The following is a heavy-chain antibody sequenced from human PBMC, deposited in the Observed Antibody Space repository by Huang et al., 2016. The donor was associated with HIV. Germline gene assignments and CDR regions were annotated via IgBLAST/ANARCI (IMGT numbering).Heavy chain of an antibody. CDR2: ISKTSGAT. CDR1: GYKFSTYS. Sequence: EVQLVESGGGLAQPGGSLRLSCVASGYKFSTYSMNWVRQATGKGLEWVSYISKTSGATSYAESVKVRFTVSRDNVKNSLYLQMNRLRVEDTAMYYCVRDSSSGLQLRYWGQGALVIVS. J-gene: IGHJ4*02. V-gene: IGHV3-48*01. D-gene: IGHD3-22*01. CDR3: VRDSSSGLQLRY.